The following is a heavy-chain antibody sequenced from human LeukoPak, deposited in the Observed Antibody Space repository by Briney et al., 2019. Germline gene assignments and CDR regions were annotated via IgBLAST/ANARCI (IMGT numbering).Heavy chain of an antibody. Sequence: GSLRLSCAASGFTFSSYAMSWVRQAPGKGLEWVSAISGSGGSTYYADSVKGQFTISRDNSKNTLYLQMNSLRAEDTAVYYCAKRAAGYDSSGYYQEWGQGTLVTVSS. CDR2: ISGSGGST. CDR1: GFTFSSYA. V-gene: IGHV3-23*01. D-gene: IGHD3-22*01. CDR3: AKRAAGYDSSGYYQE. J-gene: IGHJ4*02.